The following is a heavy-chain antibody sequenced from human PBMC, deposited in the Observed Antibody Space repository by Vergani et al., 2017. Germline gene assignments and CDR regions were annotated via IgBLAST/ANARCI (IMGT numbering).Heavy chain of an antibody. J-gene: IGHJ4*02. V-gene: IGHV1-2*02. D-gene: IGHD6-13*01. CDR3: ARGWSGYSTSWFFEY. CDR2: INPNSGGT. CDR1: GYTFAGYH. Sequence: QVQLVQSGAEVKKPGASVKVSCKASGYTFAGYHIHWVRQAPGQGLELMGWINPNSGGTNYAQKFQGRVTMTRDTSINTAYMELSRLRSDDTAVYYCARGWSGYSTSWFFEYWGQGTLVTVSS.